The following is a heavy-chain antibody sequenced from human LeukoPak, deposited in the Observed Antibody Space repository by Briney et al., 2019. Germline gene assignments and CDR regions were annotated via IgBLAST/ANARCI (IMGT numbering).Heavy chain of an antibody. D-gene: IGHD3-10*01. CDR1: GFTFSNYG. Sequence: GGSLRLSCVASGFTFSNYGMHWVRQAPGKGLEWAAVISHDGSERYYGDPVKGRFTISRDNSKNTLYLQMNSMRGEDTAVYYCAKGVYGLRSTSFADFWGQGTLVTVSS. CDR3: AKGVYGLRSTSFADF. J-gene: IGHJ4*02. V-gene: IGHV3-30*18. CDR2: ISHDGSER.